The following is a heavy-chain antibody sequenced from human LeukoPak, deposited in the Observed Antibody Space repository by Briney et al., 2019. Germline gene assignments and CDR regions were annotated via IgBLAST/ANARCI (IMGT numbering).Heavy chain of an antibody. J-gene: IGHJ4*02. CDR3: AKDLSTGTYGGYYFDY. CDR1: GFTFSSYG. Sequence: GGSLRLSCAASGFTFSSYGMHWVRQAPGKGLEWVAVISYDGSNKYYADSVKGRFTISRDNSKNTLYLQMNSLRGEDTAVYYCAKDLSTGTYGGYYFDYWGQGTLVTVSS. D-gene: IGHD1-1*01. CDR2: ISYDGSNK. V-gene: IGHV3-30*18.